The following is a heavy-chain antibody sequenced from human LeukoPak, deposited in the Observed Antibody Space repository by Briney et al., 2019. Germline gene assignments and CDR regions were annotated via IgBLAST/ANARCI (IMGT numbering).Heavy chain of an antibody. CDR1: GYSFTSYW. J-gene: IGHJ4*02. D-gene: IGHD5-12*01. V-gene: IGHV5-51*04. CDR2: IYAGDVDT. Sequence: GESLNISCQGPGYSFTSYWIGWVRQMPGKGLEWIGIIYAGDVDTTYTPSFQGQVTTSDDKPISTAYLQWSSLKASDTAMYYCARYAPHSGYDDGLDYWGQGTLVTVSS. CDR3: ARYAPHSGYDDGLDY.